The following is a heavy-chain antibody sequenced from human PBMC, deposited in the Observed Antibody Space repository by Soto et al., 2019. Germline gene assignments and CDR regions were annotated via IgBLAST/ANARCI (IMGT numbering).Heavy chain of an antibody. V-gene: IGHV3-30*18. CDR2: MSSDGSKI. D-gene: IGHD1-26*01. CDR1: GFDFTYYA. J-gene: IGHJ4*02. CDR3: AKDEGVGGTLGLFDY. Sequence: QVQLVESGGGAVQPGESLRLSCVASGFDFTYYAMHWVRQAPGKGLESVAVMSSDGSKIHHTDSVKGRFTISRDNSKNTLYLQMNSLREEDTAFYFCAKDEGVGGTLGLFDYWGQGTLVSVSS.